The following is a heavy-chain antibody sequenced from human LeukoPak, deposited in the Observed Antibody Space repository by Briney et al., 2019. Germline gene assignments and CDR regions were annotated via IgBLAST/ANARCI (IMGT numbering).Heavy chain of an antibody. CDR3: ARDLRIAVAGTFDY. J-gene: IGHJ4*02. Sequence: ASVKVSCKDSGYTFTSYGLNWVRQAPAQGLEWMGGISAYNGNTNYAQKLQGRVTMTTDTSTSTAYMELRSLRSDEPAVYYCARDLRIAVAGTFDYWGQGTLVTVSS. CDR1: GYTFTSYG. D-gene: IGHD6-19*01. CDR2: ISAYNGNT. V-gene: IGHV1-18*01.